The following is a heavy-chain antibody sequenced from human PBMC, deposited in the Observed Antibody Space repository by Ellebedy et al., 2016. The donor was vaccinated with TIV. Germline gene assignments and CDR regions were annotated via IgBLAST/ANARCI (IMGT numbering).Heavy chain of an antibody. CDR3: ARVDYDFWSGYYDYYGMDV. CDR1: GGTFSSYA. CDR2: IIPIFGTA. Sequence: SVKVSXXASGGTFSSYAISWVRQAPGQGLEWMGGIIPIFGTANYAQKFQGRVTITADKSTSTAYMELSSLRSEDTAVYYCARVDYDFWSGYYDYYGMDVWGQGTTVTVSS. D-gene: IGHD3-3*01. V-gene: IGHV1-69*06. J-gene: IGHJ6*02.